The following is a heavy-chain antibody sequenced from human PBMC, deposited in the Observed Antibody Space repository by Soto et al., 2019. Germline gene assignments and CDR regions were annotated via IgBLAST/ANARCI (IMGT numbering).Heavy chain of an antibody. CDR1: GGTFSSYT. CDR2: IIPILGIA. V-gene: IGHV1-69*02. CDR3: ARALAYCGGGCYHYFDY. Sequence: SVKVSCKASGGTFSSYTISWVRQAPGQGLEWMGRIIPILGIANYAQKFQGRVTITADKSTSTAYMELSSLRSEDTAVYFCARALAYCGGGCYHYFDYWGQGTLVTVSS. J-gene: IGHJ4*02. D-gene: IGHD2-21*02.